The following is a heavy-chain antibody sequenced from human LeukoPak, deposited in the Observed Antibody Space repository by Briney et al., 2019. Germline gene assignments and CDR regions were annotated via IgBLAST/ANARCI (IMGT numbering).Heavy chain of an antibody. CDR2: ISGSGGST. D-gene: IGHD3-10*01. Sequence: GGSLRLSCAASGFTFSSYAMSWVRQAPGKGLEWVSAISGSGGSTYYADSVKGRFTISRDNSKNTLYLQMNSLRADDTAVYYCAKAFYYYNSGNYGRPFDYWTQGTLVTVSS. V-gene: IGHV3-23*01. CDR1: GFTFSSYA. CDR3: AKAFYYYNSGNYGRPFDY. J-gene: IGHJ4*02.